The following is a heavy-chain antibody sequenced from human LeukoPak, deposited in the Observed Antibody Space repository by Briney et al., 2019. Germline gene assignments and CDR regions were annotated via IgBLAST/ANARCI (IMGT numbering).Heavy chain of an antibody. D-gene: IGHD1-20*01. CDR1: GFTFSSYA. CDR2: ISYDGSNK. V-gene: IGHV3-30-3*01. Sequence: GGSLRLSCVVSGFTFSSYAMSWVRQAPGKGLEWVALISYDGSNKYYADSVKGRFTISRDNSKNTLYLQMNSLRAEDTAVYYCARDNWNFDYWGQGTLVTVSS. J-gene: IGHJ4*02. CDR3: ARDNWNFDY.